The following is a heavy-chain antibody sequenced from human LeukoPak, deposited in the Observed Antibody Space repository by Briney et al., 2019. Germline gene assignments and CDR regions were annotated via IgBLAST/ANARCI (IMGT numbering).Heavy chain of an antibody. V-gene: IGHV3-23*01. CDR3: ATLNPPNYYGMDV. CDR1: GFTFSSYS. Sequence: PGGSLRLSCAASGFTFSSYSMNWVRQAPGKGLEWVSAISGSGGSTYYADSVKGRFTISRDNSKNTLYLQMNSLRAEDTAVYYCATLNPPNYYGMDVWGQGTTVTVSS. J-gene: IGHJ6*02. CDR2: ISGSGGST.